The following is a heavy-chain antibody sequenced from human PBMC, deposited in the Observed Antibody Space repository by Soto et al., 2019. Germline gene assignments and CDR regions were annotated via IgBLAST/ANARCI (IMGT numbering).Heavy chain of an antibody. J-gene: IGHJ4*02. CDR1: GFTFSAFG. D-gene: IGHD3-3*01. Sequence: QVQLVESGGGVVQPGRSLRLSCAASGFTFSAFGMHWVHQAPGKGLEWVAVISNDGNHEYYADSVKGRFSISRDNSKNTFYLQMNSLSSEDTAVYFCAKTITTFGGSSTGRGALLDYWGQGILVTVSS. V-gene: IGHV3-30*18. CDR2: ISNDGNHE. CDR3: AKTITTFGGSSTGRGALLDY.